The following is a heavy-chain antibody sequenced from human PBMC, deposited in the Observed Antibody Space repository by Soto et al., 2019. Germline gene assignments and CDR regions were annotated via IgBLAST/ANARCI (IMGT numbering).Heavy chain of an antibody. CDR1: GGSVSSGNYY. CDR3: ARAPRNPYSGYDWGAY. V-gene: IGHV4-30-4*08. D-gene: IGHD5-12*01. J-gene: IGHJ4*02. CDR2: IYYSGSI. Sequence: PSETLSLTCTVSGGSVSSGNYYWSWIRQPPGEGLEWIGYIYYSGSIYYNPSLKSRVTISVDTSKNQFSLKLSSVTAADTAVYYCARAPRNPYSGYDWGAYWGQGTLVTVSS.